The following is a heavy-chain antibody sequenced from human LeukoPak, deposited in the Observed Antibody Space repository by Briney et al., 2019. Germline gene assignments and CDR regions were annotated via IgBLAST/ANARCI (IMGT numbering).Heavy chain of an antibody. J-gene: IGHJ4*02. CDR1: GFTFSSYA. D-gene: IGHD3-10*01. V-gene: IGHV3-64D*06. CDR2: NSSNGGST. Sequence: GGSLRLSCSASGFTFSSYAMHWVRQAPGKGLEYVSANSSNGGSTYYADSVKGRFTISRDNSKNTLYLQMSSLRAEDTAVYYCVKDTDVLLWFGELSDLDYWGQGTLVTVSS. CDR3: VKDTDVLLWFGELSDLDY.